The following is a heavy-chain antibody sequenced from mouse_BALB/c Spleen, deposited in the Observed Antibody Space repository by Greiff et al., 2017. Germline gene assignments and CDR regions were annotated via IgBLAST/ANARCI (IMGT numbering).Heavy chain of an antibody. J-gene: IGHJ4*01. CDR2: IYPSDSYT. CDR3: TRHGSSSPYAMDY. CDR1: GYTFTSYW. Sequence: VQLQQPGAELVRPGASVKLSCKASGYTFTSYWINWVKQRPGQGLEWIGNIYPSDSYTNYNQKFKDKATLTVDKSSSTAYMQLSSPTSEDSAVYYCTRHGSSSPYAMDYWGQGTSVTVSS. V-gene: IGHV1-69*02. D-gene: IGHD1-1*01.